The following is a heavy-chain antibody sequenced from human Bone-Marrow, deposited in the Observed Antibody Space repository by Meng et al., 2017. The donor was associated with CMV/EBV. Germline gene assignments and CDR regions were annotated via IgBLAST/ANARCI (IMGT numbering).Heavy chain of an antibody. V-gene: IGHV3-48*03. J-gene: IGHJ4*02. CDR2: ISSGGATM. D-gene: IGHD5-24*01. CDR1: GFTFRSYE. CDR3: ARDGPWGIEMATIDYFDY. Sequence: GESLKISCEASGFTFRSYEMNWVRQAPGEGLEWLSYISSGGATMHYADSVKGRFTISRDNATDSLYLQMNGLTAADPAVYYCARDGPWGIEMATIDYFDYWGQGTLVTVSS.